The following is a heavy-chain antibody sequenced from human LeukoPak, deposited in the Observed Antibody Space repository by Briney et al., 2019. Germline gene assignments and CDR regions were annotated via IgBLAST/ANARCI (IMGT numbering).Heavy chain of an antibody. Sequence: PSETLSLTCTVSGGSISSYYWSWIRQPPGKGLEWIGYIYYSGSTNYNPSLKSRVTISVDTSKNQFSLKLSSVTAADTAVYYCARGGAYSSSPVGYWGQGTLVTVSS. D-gene: IGHD6-13*01. CDR1: GGSISSYY. CDR2: IYYSGST. J-gene: IGHJ4*02. CDR3: ARGGAYSSSPVGY. V-gene: IGHV4-59*01.